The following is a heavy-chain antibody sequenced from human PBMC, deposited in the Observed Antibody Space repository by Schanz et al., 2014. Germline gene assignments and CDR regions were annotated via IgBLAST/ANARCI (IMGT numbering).Heavy chain of an antibody. D-gene: IGHD3-10*01. CDR1: GFNFGSHG. Sequence: QVQLVESGGGVVQPGRSLRLSCAASGFNFGSHGMHWVRQAPGKGLEWVAFVPFDGSQKFYADSVKGRFTISRDNSKNSLYLQMNSLRAEDTAVYYCARIGGSVFDYWAQGTLVTVSS. J-gene: IGHJ4*02. CDR2: VPFDGSQK. CDR3: ARIGGSVFDY. V-gene: IGHV3-30*19.